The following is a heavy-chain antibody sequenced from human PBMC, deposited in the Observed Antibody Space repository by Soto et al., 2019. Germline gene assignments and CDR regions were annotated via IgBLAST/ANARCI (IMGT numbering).Heavy chain of an antibody. V-gene: IGHV1-18*01. CDR2: ISAHNGNT. D-gene: IGHD1-1*01. CDR1: GYAFTTYG. J-gene: IGHJ4*02. CDR3: ARGRYGDY. Sequence: QVHLVQSGAEVKKPGASVKVSCQGSGYAFTTYGITWVRQAPEQGLEWMGWISAHNGNTNYAQKLQGRVTVTRDTSTSTAYMELRSLRYDDTAVYYSARGRYGDYWGQGALVTVSS.